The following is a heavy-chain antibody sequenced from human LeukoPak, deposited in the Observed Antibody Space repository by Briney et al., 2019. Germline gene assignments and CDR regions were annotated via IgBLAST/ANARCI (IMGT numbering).Heavy chain of an antibody. Sequence: GGSLRLSCAASGFTFSDYAMSWVRQAPGKGPEWVSAITGSGGSTYYADSVKGRFTISRDKSKNTLYLQMNSLRAEDTALYYCAKDPAYYYGSGSYSTFEYWGQGILVTVSS. CDR2: ITGSGGST. CDR3: AKDPAYYYGSGSYSTFEY. D-gene: IGHD3-10*01. V-gene: IGHV3-23*01. J-gene: IGHJ4*02. CDR1: GFTFSDYA.